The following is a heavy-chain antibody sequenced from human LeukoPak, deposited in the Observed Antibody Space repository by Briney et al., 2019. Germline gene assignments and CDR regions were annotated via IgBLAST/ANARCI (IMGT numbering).Heavy chain of an antibody. CDR1: GFTFSSYS. Sequence: GGSLRLSCAASGFTFSSYSMTWVRQAPGKGLEGVSYISSISSTIYYADSVKGRFTIYRDNAKNSLYMQMNSLRAEDTAVYYCARDTVTQSGYYYYGMDVWGQGTTVTVSS. V-gene: IGHV3-48*01. CDR2: ISSISSTI. D-gene: IGHD4-11*01. CDR3: ARDTVTQSGYYYYGMDV. J-gene: IGHJ6*02.